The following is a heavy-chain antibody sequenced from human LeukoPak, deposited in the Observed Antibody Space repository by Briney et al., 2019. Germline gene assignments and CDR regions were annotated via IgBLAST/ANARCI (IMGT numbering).Heavy chain of an antibody. Sequence: GGSLRLSCTASGFTFGDYPMSWFRQAPGKGLEWEGFISCWTTEYAACGKGRVTSSRGDYTSIAYLQRKSLRTEGTAECNLSRGSGWLSVYCSQGTLVTVSS. CDR1: GFTFGDYP. J-gene: IGHJ4*02. CDR3: SRGSGWLSVY. CDR2: ISCWTT. V-gene: IGHV3-49*03. D-gene: IGHD6-19*01.